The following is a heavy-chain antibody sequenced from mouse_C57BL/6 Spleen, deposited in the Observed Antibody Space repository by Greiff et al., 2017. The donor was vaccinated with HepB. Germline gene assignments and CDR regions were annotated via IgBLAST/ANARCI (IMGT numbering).Heavy chain of an antibody. V-gene: IGHV1-55*01. CDR3: ARFYYDYDRDAMDY. CDR1: GYTFTSYW. J-gene: IGHJ4*01. D-gene: IGHD2-4*01. CDR2: IYPGSGST. Sequence: QVQLQQPGAELVKPGASVKMSCKASGYTFTSYWITWVKQRPGQGLEWIGDIYPGSGSTNYNEKFKSKATLTVDKSSSTAYMQLSSLTSEDSAVYYCARFYYDYDRDAMDYWGQGTSVTVSS.